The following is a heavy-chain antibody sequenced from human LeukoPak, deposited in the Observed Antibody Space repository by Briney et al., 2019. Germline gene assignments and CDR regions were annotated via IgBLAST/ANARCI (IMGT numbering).Heavy chain of an antibody. CDR2: IRLDGSNK. D-gene: IGHD2-2*01. CDR3: AREFFNTADYYYYMDV. J-gene: IGHJ6*03. Sequence: GGSLRLSCAASGFTFSSYGMHWVRQAPGKGLEWVAFIRLDGSNKYYADSVKGRFTISRDNSKNTLYLQMNSLRAEDTAVYYCAREFFNTADYYYYMDVWGKGTTVTVSS. CDR1: GFTFSSYG. V-gene: IGHV3-30*02.